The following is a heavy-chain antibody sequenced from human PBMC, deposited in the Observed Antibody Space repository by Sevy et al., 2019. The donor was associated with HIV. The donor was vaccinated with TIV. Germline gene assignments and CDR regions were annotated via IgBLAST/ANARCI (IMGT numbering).Heavy chain of an antibody. D-gene: IGHD2-8*02. V-gene: IGHV3-15*01. CDR3: STDPIILLLVTDGMDV. J-gene: IGHJ6*02. CDR1: GFTFTYAW. CDR2: IKSKADGGTI. Sequence: GGSLRLSCAASGFTFTYAWMTWVRQAPGKGLEWLGRIKSKADGGTIDYAAPVKGRFTISRDDSKNTLYLQMNSLKTXDTGVYYCSTDPIILLLVTDGMDVWGRGTTVTVSS.